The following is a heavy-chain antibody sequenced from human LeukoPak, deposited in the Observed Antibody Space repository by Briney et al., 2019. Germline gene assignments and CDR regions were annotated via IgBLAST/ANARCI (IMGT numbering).Heavy chain of an antibody. V-gene: IGHV3-11*01. CDR1: GFTFSDYY. D-gene: IGHD3-10*01. J-gene: IGHJ6*02. CDR2: ISTSGSAV. CDR3: ARRAPFYYNSWSPTHDYGMDV. Sequence: GGSLRLSCAASGFTFSDYYMAWIRQAPGKGLEWTSYISTSGSAVYYADSVKGRFTMSRDNAKNSLYLQMNSLRAEDTAVYYCARRAPFYYNSWSPTHDYGMDVWGQGTTVTVSS.